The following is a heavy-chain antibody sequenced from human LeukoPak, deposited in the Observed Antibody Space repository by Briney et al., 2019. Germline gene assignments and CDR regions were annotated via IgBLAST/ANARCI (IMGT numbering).Heavy chain of an antibody. D-gene: IGHD3-3*02. CDR2: ISGSGGST. Sequence: GGSLRPSCAASGFTFSSYAMSWVRQAPGKGLEWVSAISGSGGSTYYADSVKGRFTISRDNARNSLYLQMNSLRAEDTAVYYCARDIRGLVDYWGEGTLVTVSS. CDR1: GFTFSSYA. J-gene: IGHJ4*02. V-gene: IGHV3-23*01. CDR3: ARDIRGLVDY.